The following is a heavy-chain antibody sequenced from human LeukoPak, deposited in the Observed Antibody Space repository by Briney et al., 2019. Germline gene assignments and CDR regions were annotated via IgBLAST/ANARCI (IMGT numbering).Heavy chain of an antibody. J-gene: IGHJ6*03. CDR2: IYHSGST. Sequence: TLSLTCAVSGGSISSGYYWGWIRQPPGKGLEWVGSIYHSGSTYYNPSLKSRVTVSVDTSKHQFSLTLSSVTAADTAVYYCARVLGARGYHYMDVWGKGTTVTVSS. CDR3: ARVLGARGYHYMDV. V-gene: IGHV4-38-2*01. D-gene: IGHD3-16*01. CDR1: GGSISSGYY.